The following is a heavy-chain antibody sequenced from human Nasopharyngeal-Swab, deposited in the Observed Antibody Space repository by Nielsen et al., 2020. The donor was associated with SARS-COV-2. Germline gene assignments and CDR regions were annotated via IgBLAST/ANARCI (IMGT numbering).Heavy chain of an antibody. CDR2: IKSKTDGGAT. V-gene: IGHV3-15*01. D-gene: IGHD4-17*01. CDR1: GLTFGNAW. Sequence: GGSLRLSCAASGLTFGNAWMNWVRQVPGRGLGWVGRIKSKTDGGATDYAAPVKGRFSISRDDSKNTIYVQMNSLKTEDTAVYYCTTYYGDSHSYFYYHAMDVWGQGTTVTVSS. CDR3: TTYYGDSHSYFYYHAMDV. J-gene: IGHJ6*02.